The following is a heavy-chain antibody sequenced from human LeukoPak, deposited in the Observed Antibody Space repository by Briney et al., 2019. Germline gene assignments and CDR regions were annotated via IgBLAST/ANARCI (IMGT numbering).Heavy chain of an antibody. D-gene: IGHD3-10*01. J-gene: IGHJ4*02. Sequence: PGGSLRLSCAASGFTFSSYSMNWVRQAPGKGLEWVSSISSSSYIYYADSVKGRFTISRGNAKNSLYLQMNSLRAEDTAVYYCARGGPNYYGSGSYCFDYWGQGTLVTVSS. CDR3: ARGGPNYYGSGSYCFDY. CDR1: GFTFSSYS. V-gene: IGHV3-21*01. CDR2: ISSSSYI.